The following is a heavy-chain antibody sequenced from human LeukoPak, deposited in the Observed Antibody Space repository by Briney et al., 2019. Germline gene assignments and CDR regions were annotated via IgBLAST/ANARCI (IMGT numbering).Heavy chain of an antibody. D-gene: IGHD2-15*01. CDR1: GFTFSSYE. CDR3: AGGVSFVVVVAATVWDVFDI. V-gene: IGHV3-48*03. J-gene: IGHJ3*02. CDR2: ISSSGSTI. Sequence: GGSLRLSCAASGFTFSSYEMNWVRQAPGKGLEWVSYISSSGSTIYYADSVKGRFTISRDNAKNSLYLQMNSLKAEDTAVYYCAGGVSFVVVVAATVWDVFDIWGKGTMVTVSS.